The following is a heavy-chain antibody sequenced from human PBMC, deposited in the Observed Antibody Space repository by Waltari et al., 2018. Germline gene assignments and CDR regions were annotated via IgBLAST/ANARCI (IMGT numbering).Heavy chain of an antibody. CDR2: INPNSGGT. CDR3: ARGRGSGNYYDSSGYSN. V-gene: IGHV1-2*06. Sequence: QVQLVQSGAEVKKPGASVKVSCKASGYTFTGYYMHWVRQAPGQGLEWMGRINPNSGGTNYAQKFQGRVTMTRETSIRTAYMELSRLRSDDTAVYYCARGRGSGNYYDSSGYSNWCQGTLVTVSS. J-gene: IGHJ4*02. D-gene: IGHD3-22*01. CDR1: GYTFTGYY.